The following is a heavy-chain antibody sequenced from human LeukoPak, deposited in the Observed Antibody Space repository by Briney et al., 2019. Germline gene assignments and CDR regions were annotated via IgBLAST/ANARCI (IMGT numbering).Heavy chain of an antibody. CDR1: GFTLSGYW. CDR2: MNQDGSDI. CDR3: ARESTSDCPGC. Sequence: GGSLRLSCAASGFTLSGYWMSWVRQAPGKGLEWVANMNQDGSDINYVDSVRGRFTISRDNAKNSLYLQMNTLRAEDTAVYYCARESTSDCPGCWGQGTLVTVSS. D-gene: IGHD2-21*01. V-gene: IGHV3-7*01. J-gene: IGHJ1*01.